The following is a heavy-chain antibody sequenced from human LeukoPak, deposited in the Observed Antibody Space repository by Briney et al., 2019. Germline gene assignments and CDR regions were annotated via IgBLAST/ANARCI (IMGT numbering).Heavy chain of an antibody. V-gene: IGHV4-30-4*01. Sequence: PSETLSLTCTVSGGSISSGDYYWSWIRQPPGKGLEWIGYIYYSGSTYYNPSLKSRVTISVDTSKNQFSLKLSSVTAADTAVYYCARGRYCDSSGLEYFRHWGQGTLVTVSS. CDR2: IYYSGST. CDR1: GGSISSGDYY. J-gene: IGHJ1*01. D-gene: IGHD3-22*01. CDR3: ARGRYCDSSGLEYFRH.